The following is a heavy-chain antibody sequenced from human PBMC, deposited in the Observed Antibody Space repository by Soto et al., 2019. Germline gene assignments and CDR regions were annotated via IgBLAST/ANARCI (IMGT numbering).Heavy chain of an antibody. CDR1: GFTFSSYG. Sequence: QVQLVESGGGGVQPGRSLRLSCAASGFTFSSYGMHWVRQAPGKGLEWVAVIWYDGSNKYYADSVKGRFTISRDNSKNTLYLQMNSLRAEDTAVYYCAREDRAFDIWGQGTMVTVSS. J-gene: IGHJ3*02. V-gene: IGHV3-33*01. CDR3: AREDRAFDI. CDR2: IWYDGSNK.